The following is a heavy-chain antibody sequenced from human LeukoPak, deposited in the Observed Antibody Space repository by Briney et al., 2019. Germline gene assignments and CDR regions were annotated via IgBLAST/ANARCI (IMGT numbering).Heavy chain of an antibody. V-gene: IGHV1-2*02. CDR1: GYTFTGYY. Sequence: GASVKVSCKASGYTFTGYYMHWVRQAPGQGLEWXXXXNPNSGGTNYAQKFQGRVTMTRDTSISTAYMELSRLRSDDTAVYYCARVGRFWNYEENWFDPWGQGTLVTVSS. CDR2: XNPNSGGT. J-gene: IGHJ5*02. D-gene: IGHD1-7*01. CDR3: ARVGRFWNYEENWFDP.